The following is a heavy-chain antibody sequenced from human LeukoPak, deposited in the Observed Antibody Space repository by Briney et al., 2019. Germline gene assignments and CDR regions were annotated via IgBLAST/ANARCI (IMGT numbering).Heavy chain of an antibody. J-gene: IGHJ4*02. CDR2: IKSKTDGGTT. CDR3: TTVLEVVVGIDY. Sequence: GGSLRLSCAASGFTFSSYGIHWVRQTPGKGLEWVGRIKSKTDGGTTDYAAPVKGRFTISRDDSKNTLYLQMNSLKTEDTAVYYCTTVLEVVVGIDYWGQGTLVTVSS. V-gene: IGHV3-15*01. CDR1: GFTFSSYG. D-gene: IGHD2-15*01.